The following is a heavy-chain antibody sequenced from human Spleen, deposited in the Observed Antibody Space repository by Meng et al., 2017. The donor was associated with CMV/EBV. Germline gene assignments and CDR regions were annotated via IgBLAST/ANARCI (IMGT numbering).Heavy chain of an antibody. CDR3: ARGERDCSSTSCYPIYYGMDV. V-gene: IGHV1-69*05. D-gene: IGHD2-2*01. Sequence: SVKVSCKASGGTFSSYAISWVRQAPGQGLEWMGGIIPIFGTANYAQKFQGRVTITTDESTSTAYMELSSLRSEDTAVYYCARGERDCSSTSCYPIYYGMDVWGQGTTVTRLL. J-gene: IGHJ6*02. CDR2: IIPIFGTA. CDR1: GGTFSSYA.